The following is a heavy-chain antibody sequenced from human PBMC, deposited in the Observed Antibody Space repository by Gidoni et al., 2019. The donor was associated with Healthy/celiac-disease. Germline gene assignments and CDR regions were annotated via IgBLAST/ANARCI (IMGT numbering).Heavy chain of an antibody. CDR2: IYYSGST. CDR1: GGPISSYY. D-gene: IGHD2-15*01. J-gene: IGHJ2*01. V-gene: IGHV4-59*01. Sequence: QVQLQESGPGLVKPSETLSLTCTVSGGPISSYYWSWIRQPPGKGLEWIGYIYYSGSTNYNPSLKSRVTISVDTSKNQFSLKLSSVTAADTAVYYCAGTVVAAIIDGWYFDLWGRGTLVTVSS. CDR3: AGTVVAAIIDGWYFDL.